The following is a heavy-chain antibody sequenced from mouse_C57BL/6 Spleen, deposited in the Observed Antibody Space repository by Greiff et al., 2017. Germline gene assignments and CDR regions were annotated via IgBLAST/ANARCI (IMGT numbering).Heavy chain of an antibody. CDR3: ARGATVVATEAMDD. CDR2: ILPGSGST. J-gene: IGHJ4*01. D-gene: IGHD1-1*01. V-gene: IGHV1-9*01. CDR1: GYTFTGYW. Sequence: VQLQQSGAELMKPGASVKLSCKATGYTFTGYWIEWVKQRPGHGLEWIGEILPGSGSTNYNEKFKGKATFTADTSSNPAYMQLSSLTTEDSAIYYCARGATVVATEAMDDWGQGTSVTVSS.